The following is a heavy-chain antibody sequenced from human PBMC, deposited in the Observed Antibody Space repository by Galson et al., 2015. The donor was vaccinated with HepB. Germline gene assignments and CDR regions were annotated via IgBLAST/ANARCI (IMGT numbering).Heavy chain of an antibody. CDR1: GLTFSDYS. D-gene: IGHD3-3*01. CDR2: ISSSSNTI. J-gene: IGHJ4*02. CDR3: AGPLRFLVPHDY. V-gene: IGHV3-48*04. Sequence: SLRLSCAASGLTFSDYSMNWVRQAPGKGLEWVAHISSSSNTIYYADSVKGRFTISRDNAKKSLYLQMNTLRAEDTAVYYCAGPLRFLVPHDYWGQGTLVTVSS.